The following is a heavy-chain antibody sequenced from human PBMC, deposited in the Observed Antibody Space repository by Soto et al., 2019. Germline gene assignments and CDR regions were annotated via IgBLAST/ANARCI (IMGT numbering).Heavy chain of an antibody. CDR3: AKEEDIVLAYGMDV. D-gene: IGHD2-8*01. CDR1: GFTFSSYA. V-gene: IGHV3-23*01. Sequence: GGSLRLSCAASGFTFSSYAMSWVRQAPGKGLEWVSAISGSGGSTYYADSVKGRFTISKDNSKNTLYLQMNSLRAEDTAVYYCAKEEDIVLAYGMDVGGQGTTVTVSS. CDR2: ISGSGGST. J-gene: IGHJ6*02.